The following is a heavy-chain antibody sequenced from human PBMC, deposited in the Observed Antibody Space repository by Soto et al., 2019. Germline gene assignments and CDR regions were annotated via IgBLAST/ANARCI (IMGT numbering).Heavy chain of an antibody. J-gene: IGHJ4*02. CDR1: GGSISTYY. Sequence: SETLSLTCTVSGGSISTYYWSWIRQPPGKGLEWIGYINYSGRTNYNPSLKSRVTMSLDTSKNQFSLKLRSVTAADTAVFYCARYAGSSWFDYWGQGTLVTVSS. CDR3: ARYAGSSWFDY. D-gene: IGHD6-13*01. CDR2: INYSGRT. V-gene: IGHV4-59*01.